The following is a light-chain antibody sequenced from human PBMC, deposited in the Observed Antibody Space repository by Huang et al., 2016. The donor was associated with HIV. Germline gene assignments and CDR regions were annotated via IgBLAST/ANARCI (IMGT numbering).Light chain of an antibody. Sequence: DIVMTQSPDSLAVSLGERATINCKSSQSLLYNSNNKNYLAWYQQKPGHPPNLLIYWASARKSGVPDRFSGSWSETDFTLTISSLQAEDVAVYYCQQHYSSPPTFGQGTKLEIK. CDR3: QQHYSSPPT. V-gene: IGKV4-1*01. J-gene: IGKJ2*01. CDR1: QSLLYNSNNKNY. CDR2: WAS.